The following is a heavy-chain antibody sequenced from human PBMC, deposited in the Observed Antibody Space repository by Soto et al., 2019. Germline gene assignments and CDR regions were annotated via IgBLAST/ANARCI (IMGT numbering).Heavy chain of an antibody. Sequence: QERLVPSGAELRRPGASVKISCRASGYNFPSSNVNWVRQASGQGPEWLGWMNAATRNAAFAGDFQGKLAMPLNLPRPTPYLERWGLCSGGKAWYSCGGAVGIVVTVLCLWGPGTCVTVS. V-gene: IGHV1-8*01. CDR1: GYNFPSSN. D-gene: IGHD2-21*02. CDR2: MNAATRNA. J-gene: IGHJ4*02. CDR3: GGAVGIVVTVLCL.